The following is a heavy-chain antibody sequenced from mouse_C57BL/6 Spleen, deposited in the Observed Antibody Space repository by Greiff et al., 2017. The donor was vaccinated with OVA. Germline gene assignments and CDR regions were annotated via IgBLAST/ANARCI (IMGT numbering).Heavy chain of an antibody. J-gene: IGHJ4*01. CDR1: GYAFRSYW. CDR2: IYPGDGDT. CDR3: ARGPLYYYGSSYAMDY. Sequence: QVQLQQSGAELVKPGASVKISCKASGYAFRSYWMNWVKQRPGKGLAWIGQIYPGDGDTNYNGKFKGKATLTADKSSSTAYMQLSSLSSEDSAVYFCARGPLYYYGSSYAMDYWGQGTSVTVSS. V-gene: IGHV1-80*01. D-gene: IGHD1-1*01.